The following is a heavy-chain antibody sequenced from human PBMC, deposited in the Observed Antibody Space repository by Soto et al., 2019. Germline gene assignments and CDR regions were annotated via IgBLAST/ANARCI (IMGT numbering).Heavy chain of an antibody. D-gene: IGHD3-10*01. CDR3: ARDFYGSGSYYNGLNWFDP. CDR1: GFTFSSYS. Sequence: GGSLRLSCAASGFTFSSYSMNWVGQAPGKGLEWVSSISSSSSYIYYADSVKGRFTISRDNAKNSLYLQMNSLRAEDTAVYYCARDFYGSGSYYNGLNWFDPWGQGTLVTVSS. V-gene: IGHV3-21*01. CDR2: ISSSSSYI. J-gene: IGHJ5*02.